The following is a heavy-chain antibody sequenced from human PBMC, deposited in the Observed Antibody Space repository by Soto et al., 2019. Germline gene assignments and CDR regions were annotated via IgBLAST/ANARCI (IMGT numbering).Heavy chain of an antibody. CDR3: ARPHYLEFCISTGCHGPWFAP. Sequence: SVKVSCKASGGTFSSYAISWVRQAPGQGLEWMGGIIPIFGTANYAQKFQGRVTITADESTSTAYMELSSLRSEDTAVYYCARPHYLEFCISTGCHGPWFAPWAQGTLVTVSS. J-gene: IGHJ5*02. D-gene: IGHD2-2*01. CDR2: IIPIFGTA. V-gene: IGHV1-69*13. CDR1: GGTFSSYA.